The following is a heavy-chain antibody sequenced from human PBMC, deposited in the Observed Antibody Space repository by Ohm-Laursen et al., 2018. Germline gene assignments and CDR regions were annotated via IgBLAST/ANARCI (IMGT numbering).Heavy chain of an antibody. Sequence: SVKVSCKASGYTFTSYGISWVRQAPGQGLEWMGWISAYNGNTNYAQKLQGRVTMTRNTSISTAYTELSSLRSEDTAVYYCARRSGRARPVVDFDYWGQGTLVTVSS. V-gene: IGHV1-18*01. CDR2: ISAYNGNT. CDR1: GYTFTSYG. CDR3: ARRSGRARPVVDFDY. D-gene: IGHD2-15*01. J-gene: IGHJ4*02.